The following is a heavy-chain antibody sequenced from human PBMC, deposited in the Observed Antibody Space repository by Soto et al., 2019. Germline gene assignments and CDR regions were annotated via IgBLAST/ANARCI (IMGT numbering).Heavy chain of an antibody. CDR3: ARHYSSGWYRGRQTALDD. CDR1: GYTFTSYG. D-gene: IGHD6-19*01. J-gene: IGHJ4*02. V-gene: IGHV1-18*01. Sequence: ASVKVSCKASGYTFTSYGISWVRQAPGQGLEWMGWISAYNGNTNYAQKLQGRVTMTTDTSTSTAYMELRSLRSDDTAVYYCARHYSSGWYRGRQTALDDWGQGTLVTVSS. CDR2: ISAYNGNT.